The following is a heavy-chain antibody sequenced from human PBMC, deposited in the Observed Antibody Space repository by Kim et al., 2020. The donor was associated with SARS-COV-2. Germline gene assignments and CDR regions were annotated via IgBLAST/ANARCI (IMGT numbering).Heavy chain of an antibody. J-gene: IGHJ5*02. D-gene: IGHD2-2*01. Sequence: GGSLRLSCAASGFTFSSYAMSWVRQAPGKGLEWVSAISDSGGSTYYADSVKGRFTISRDNSKNTLYLQMNSLRSEDTAIYYCAKLVRGNCSSTSCPNWFDPWGQGTLVTVPS. CDR2: ISDSGGST. CDR3: AKLVRGNCSSTSCPNWFDP. V-gene: IGHV3-23*01. CDR1: GFTFSSYA.